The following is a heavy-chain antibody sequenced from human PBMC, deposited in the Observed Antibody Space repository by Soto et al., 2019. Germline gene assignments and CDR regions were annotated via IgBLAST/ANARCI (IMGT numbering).Heavy chain of an antibody. CDR3: TRLRVAATRDDF. V-gene: IGHV3-73*02. Sequence: EVQLVESGGGLVQPGGSLKLSCAASGLTFSGSAMHWVRQAPGKGLEWVGRIRSKTYNSATAYAASVKGRFTISRDDSKNAAYLHMNSLKTEDTAVYYCTRLRVAATRDDFWGQGTLVTVSS. CDR2: IRSKTYNSAT. J-gene: IGHJ4*02. D-gene: IGHD2-15*01. CDR1: GLTFSGSA.